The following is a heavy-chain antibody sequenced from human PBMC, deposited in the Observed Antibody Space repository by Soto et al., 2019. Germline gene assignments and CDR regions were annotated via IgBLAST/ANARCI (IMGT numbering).Heavy chain of an antibody. CDR3: ARGAGTIAAGGVYFDP. V-gene: IGHV4-59*01. CDR2: IHYSGSA. CDR1: GVSISNYY. J-gene: IGHJ5*02. Sequence: WETLSLTCTVSGVSISNYYWTWIRQSPGKGLEWIGDIHYSGSANYNPSLKSRVTMSVDKSKNQFSLRLNSVTAADTAVYSCARGAGTIAAGGVYFDPWGQGTLVTVSS. D-gene: IGHD6-25*01.